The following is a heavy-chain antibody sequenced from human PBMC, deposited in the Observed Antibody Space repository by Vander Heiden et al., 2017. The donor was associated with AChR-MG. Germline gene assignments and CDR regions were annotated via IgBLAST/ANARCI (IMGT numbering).Heavy chain of an antibody. D-gene: IGHD3-10*01. J-gene: IGHJ4*01. V-gene: IGHV3-33*01. Sequence: QVQLVASGGGVVQPGRSLSLSCAASGFSVSNHGMHWVRQAPGKGLEWVTLIWSNGINNDYRDSGKGRFTISRDISKNTLYLQMKSLREEDTAVYYCARRIGGTTRSSFEYWGQGILVTVSS. CDR1: GFSVSNHG. CDR3: ARRIGGTTRSSFEY. CDR2: IWSNGINN.